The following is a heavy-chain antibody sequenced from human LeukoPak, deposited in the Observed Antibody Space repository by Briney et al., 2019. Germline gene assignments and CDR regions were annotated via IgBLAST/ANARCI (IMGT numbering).Heavy chain of an antibody. CDR2: INHSGST. CDR3: ARDQGNYYDSSGYYWFDP. CDR1: GGSFSGYY. V-gene: IGHV4-34*01. Sequence: PSETLSLTCAVYGGSFSGYYWSWIRQPPGKGLEWIGEINHSGSTNYNPSLKSRVTMSVDTSKNQFSLKLSSVTAADTAVYYCARDQGNYYDSSGYYWFDPWGQGTLVTVSS. J-gene: IGHJ5*02. D-gene: IGHD3-22*01.